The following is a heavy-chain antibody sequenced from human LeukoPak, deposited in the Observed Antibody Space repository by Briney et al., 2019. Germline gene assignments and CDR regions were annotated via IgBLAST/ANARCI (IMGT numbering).Heavy chain of an antibody. Sequence: SETLSLTCTVSGGSISSYYWSWIRQPPGKGLEWIGYIYYSGSTNYNPSLKGRVTISVDTSKNQFSLKLSSVTAADTAVYYCATQGYSSSSGLRRCHYWGQGTLVTVSS. V-gene: IGHV4-59*08. D-gene: IGHD6-6*01. J-gene: IGHJ4*02. CDR1: GGSISSYY. CDR2: IYYSGST. CDR3: ATQGYSSSSGLRRCHY.